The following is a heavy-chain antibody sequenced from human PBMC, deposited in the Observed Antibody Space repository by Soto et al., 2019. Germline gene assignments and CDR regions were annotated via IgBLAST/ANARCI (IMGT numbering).Heavy chain of an antibody. V-gene: IGHV1-24*01. D-gene: IGHD6-13*01. CDR1: GYTLTELS. CDR2: FDPEDGET. CDR3: ATSIAAAGTEYYYYGMDV. J-gene: IGHJ6*02. Sequence: ASVKVSCKVSGYTLTELSMHWVRQAPGKGLEWMGGFDPEDGETIYAQKFQGRVTMTEDTSTDTAYMELSSLRSEDTAVYYCATSIAAAGTEYYYYGMDVWGQGTTVTVS.